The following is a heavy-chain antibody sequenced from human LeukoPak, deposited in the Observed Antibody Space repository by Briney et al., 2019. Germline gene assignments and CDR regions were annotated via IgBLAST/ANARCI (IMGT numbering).Heavy chain of an antibody. Sequence: PSETLSLTCTVSGGSISSYYWSWIRQPAGKGLEWIGRIYTSGSTNYNPSLKSRVTVSVDTSKNQFSLKLSSVTAADTAVYYCARVGAAAKWGTFDIWGQGTMVTVSS. CDR1: GGSISSYY. V-gene: IGHV4-4*07. J-gene: IGHJ3*02. D-gene: IGHD6-13*01. CDR2: IYTSGST. CDR3: ARVGAAAKWGTFDI.